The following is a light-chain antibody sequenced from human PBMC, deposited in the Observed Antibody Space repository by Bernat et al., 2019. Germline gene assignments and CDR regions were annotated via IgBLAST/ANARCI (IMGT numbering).Light chain of an antibody. V-gene: IGLV3-1*01. CDR3: QVRDSITVV. CDR1: ELGDKY. CDR2: QDN. Sequence: SYEVTQPPAVFVSPGQTASITCSGHELGDKYVCWYQQKPGQSPVLVIYQDNKRPSGIPERFSGSNSGNTATLTISGNQAMDEGDYYCQVRDSITVVFCGGPKLTVL. J-gene: IGLJ2*01.